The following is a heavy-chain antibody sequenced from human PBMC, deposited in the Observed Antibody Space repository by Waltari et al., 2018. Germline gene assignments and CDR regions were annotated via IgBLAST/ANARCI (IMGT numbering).Heavy chain of an antibody. Sequence: QVQLQQWGAGLLKPSETLSLTCAVYGGSFSGYYWSWIRQPPGKGLEWIGEINHTGSTNYHPSLKSGVTISVDASKNQFALKLSSVTAADTAVYYCARHGYSSGWYYFDYWGQGTLVTVSS. CDR1: GGSFSGYY. D-gene: IGHD6-19*01. V-gene: IGHV4-34*01. CDR2: INHTGST. CDR3: ARHGYSSGWYYFDY. J-gene: IGHJ4*02.